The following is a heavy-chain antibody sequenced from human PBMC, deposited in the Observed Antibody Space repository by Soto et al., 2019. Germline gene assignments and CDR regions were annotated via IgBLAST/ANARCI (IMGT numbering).Heavy chain of an antibody. CDR1: GFTFSGSA. V-gene: IGHV3-73*01. CDR3: TRQSGDYGDYVSD. J-gene: IGHJ4*02. CDR2: IRSKANSYAT. D-gene: IGHD4-17*01. Sequence: EVQLVESGGGLVQPGGSLKLSCAASGFTFSGSAMHWVRQASGKGLEWVGRIRSKANSYATAYAASVKGRFTISRDDSKNTAYLQMNSLKTEDTGVYYCTRQSGDYGDYVSDWGQGTLVTVSS.